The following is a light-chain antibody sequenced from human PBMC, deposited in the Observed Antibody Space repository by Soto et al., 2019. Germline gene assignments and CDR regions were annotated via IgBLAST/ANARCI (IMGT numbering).Light chain of an antibody. Sequence: QSVLTQPPSASGTPGQRVTISCSGSSSNIGSNYVYWYQQLPGTAPKLLIYRNNQRPSGVPDRFSGSKSGTSASLAISGLRSEYEADYYCASWDASLSAHVVFGGGTKLTVL. CDR2: RNN. CDR1: SSNIGSNY. CDR3: ASWDASLSAHVV. V-gene: IGLV1-47*01. J-gene: IGLJ2*01.